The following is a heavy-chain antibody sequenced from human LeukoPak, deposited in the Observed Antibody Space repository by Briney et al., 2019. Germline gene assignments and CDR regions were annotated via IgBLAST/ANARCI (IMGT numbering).Heavy chain of an antibody. D-gene: IGHD3-22*01. CDR1: GFTFGSYA. Sequence: GGSLRLSCEASGFTFGSYAMTWVRQAPGKGLDWVSVIGASGADTYYADSVKGRFTISRDNAKNTLYLHMSSLRAEDTAVYFCAKRPRDSSGYYLGAFDGWGQGTTVAVSS. CDR2: IGASGADT. CDR3: AKRPRDSSGYYLGAFDG. V-gene: IGHV3-23*01. J-gene: IGHJ3*01.